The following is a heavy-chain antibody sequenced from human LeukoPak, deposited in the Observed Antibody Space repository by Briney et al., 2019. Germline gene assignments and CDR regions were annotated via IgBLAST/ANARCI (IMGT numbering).Heavy chain of an antibody. D-gene: IGHD4/OR15-4a*01. CDR1: GYTFTGYY. Sequence: ASVKVSCKASGYTFTGYYMHWVRQAPGQGLEWMGWINPNSGGTNYAQKFQGWVTMTRDTSISTAYMELSRLRSDDTAVYCARETIEAFDVWGQGTMVTVSS. J-gene: IGHJ3*01. V-gene: IGHV1-2*04. CDR3: ARETIEAFDV. CDR2: INPNSGGT.